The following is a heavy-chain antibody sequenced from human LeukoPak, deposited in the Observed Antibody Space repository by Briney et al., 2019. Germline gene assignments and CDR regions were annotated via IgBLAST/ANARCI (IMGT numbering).Heavy chain of an antibody. Sequence: ASVKVSCKASGYTFTSYDINWVRQAPGQGLEWMGWINTNTGNPTYAQGFTGRFVFSLDTSVSTAYLQISSLKAEDTAVYYCARVGDYYDSSGFDYWGQGTLVTVSS. J-gene: IGHJ4*02. D-gene: IGHD3-22*01. CDR2: INTNTGNP. V-gene: IGHV7-4-1*02. CDR1: GYTFTSYD. CDR3: ARVGDYYDSSGFDY.